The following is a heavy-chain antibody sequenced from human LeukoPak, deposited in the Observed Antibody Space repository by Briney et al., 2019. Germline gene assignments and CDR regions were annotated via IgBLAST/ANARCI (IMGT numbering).Heavy chain of an antibody. J-gene: IGHJ3*02. CDR3: ASQGSSGAFDI. V-gene: IGHV3-48*03. CDR1: GFTFSSYE. CDR2: ISSSGSTI. Sequence: GGSLRLSCAASGFTFSSYEMNWVRQAPGKGLEWVSYISSSGSTIYYADSVKGRFTISRDNSKNTLYLQMNSLRAEDTAVYYCASQGSSGAFDIWSQGTMVTVSS. D-gene: IGHD3-10*01.